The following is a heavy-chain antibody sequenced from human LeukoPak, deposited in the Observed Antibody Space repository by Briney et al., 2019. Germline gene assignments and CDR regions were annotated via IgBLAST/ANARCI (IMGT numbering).Heavy chain of an antibody. Sequence: SETLSLTCTASGGSISSYYWSWIRQPAGKGLEWIGRIYTSGSTNYNPSLKSRVTMSVDTSKNQFSLKLSSVTAADTAVYYCARDQTSGSYYYYWGQGTLVTVSS. CDR1: GGSISSYY. CDR2: IYTSGST. V-gene: IGHV4-4*07. D-gene: IGHD1-26*01. J-gene: IGHJ4*02. CDR3: ARDQTSGSYYYY.